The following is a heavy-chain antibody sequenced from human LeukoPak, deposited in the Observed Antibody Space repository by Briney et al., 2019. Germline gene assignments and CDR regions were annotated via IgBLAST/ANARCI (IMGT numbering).Heavy chain of an antibody. CDR2: IRSKANSYAT. D-gene: IGHD3-10*01. CDR3: TITMVRGVISPIDY. CDR1: GFTFSSYS. V-gene: IGHV3-73*01. J-gene: IGHJ4*02. Sequence: GGSLRLSCAASGFTFSSYSMNWVRQASGKGLEWVGRIRSKANSYATAYAASVKGRFTISRDDSKNTAYLQMNSLKTEDTAVYYCTITMVRGVISPIDYWGQGTLVTVSS.